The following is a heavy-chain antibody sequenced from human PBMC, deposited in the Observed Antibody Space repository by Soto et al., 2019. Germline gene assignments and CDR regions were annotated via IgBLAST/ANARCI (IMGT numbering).Heavy chain of an antibody. CDR2: IYYTGST. Sequence: QLQLQESGPGLVKPSETLSLTCTVSGGSISSSSYYWGWIRQPPGKGLEWIGIIYYTGSTYYNPSLKSRVTISVNTSKNQCSLILNSVTAADTAVYYCAKRGYSFAYLPCDDWGQGTLVTVSS. V-gene: IGHV4-39*01. CDR3: AKRGYSFAYLPCDD. J-gene: IGHJ4*02. CDR1: GGSISSSSYY. D-gene: IGHD5-18*01.